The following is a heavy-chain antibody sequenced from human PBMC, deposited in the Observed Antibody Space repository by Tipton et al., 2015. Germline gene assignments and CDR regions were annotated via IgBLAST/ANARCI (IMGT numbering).Heavy chain of an antibody. V-gene: IGHV3-30*03. D-gene: IGHD6-19*01. Sequence: SLRLSCAASGFTFSSYGIHWVRQAPGKGLEWVAVISYDGSNKYYADSVRGRFTISRDNSKNTLYLQMSSLKPEDTAMYYCASRDWLLHHFDYWGQGTLVTVSS. CDR1: GFTFSSYG. J-gene: IGHJ4*02. CDR2: ISYDGSNK. CDR3: ASRDWLLHHFDY.